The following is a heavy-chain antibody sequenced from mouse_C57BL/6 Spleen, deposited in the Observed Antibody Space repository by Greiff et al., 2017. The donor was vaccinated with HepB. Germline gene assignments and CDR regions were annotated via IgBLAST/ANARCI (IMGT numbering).Heavy chain of an antibody. J-gene: IGHJ3*01. CDR2: IYPGDGDT. CDR1: GYAFSSSW. D-gene: IGHD2-1*01. Sequence: QVQLKESGPVLVKPGASVKISCKASGYAFSSSWMNWVKQRPGKGLEWIGRIYPGDGDTNYNGKFKGKATLTADKSSSTAYMQLSSLTSEDSAVYFCARSGGNYGFAYWGQGTLVTVSA. V-gene: IGHV1-82*01. CDR3: ARSGGNYGFAY.